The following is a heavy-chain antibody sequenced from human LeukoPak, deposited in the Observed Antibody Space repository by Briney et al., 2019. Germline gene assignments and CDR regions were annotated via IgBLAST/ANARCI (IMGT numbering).Heavy chain of an antibody. D-gene: IGHD3-16*02. J-gene: IGHJ4*02. V-gene: IGHV3-30*04. Sequence: GGSLRLSCAASGFTFSSYAMHWVRQAPGKGLEWVAVISYDGSNKYYADSVKGRFTISRDNSKNTLYLQMNSLRAEDAAVYYCARGGLEDYVWGSYRFVLDYWGQGTLVTVSS. CDR2: ISYDGSNK. CDR3: ARGGLEDYVWGSYRFVLDY. CDR1: GFTFSSYA.